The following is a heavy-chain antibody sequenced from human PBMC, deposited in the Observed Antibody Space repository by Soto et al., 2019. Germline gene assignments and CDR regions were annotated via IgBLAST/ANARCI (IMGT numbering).Heavy chain of an antibody. CDR1: GFTFSSSG. Sequence: GVSLRLSCVVSGFTFSSSGMSWVRQAPGKGLEWVSGISDSGSRTYYEDSVKGRFTISRDNSKNTLSLEMNTLRAEDTAVYYCAKDSGWLQHYSGQGPLVTVSS. V-gene: IGHV3-23*01. J-gene: IGHJ4*02. CDR3: AKDSGWLQHY. CDR2: ISDSGSRT. D-gene: IGHD5-12*01.